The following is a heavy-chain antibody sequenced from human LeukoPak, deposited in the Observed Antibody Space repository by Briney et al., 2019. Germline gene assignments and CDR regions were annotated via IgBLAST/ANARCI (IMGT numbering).Heavy chain of an antibody. V-gene: IGHV3-21*01. CDR3: ARGGYYDGMYGMDV. Sequence: PGRSLRLSCAASGFTFSSYSMNWVRQAPGEGLEWVSSISSSSSYIYYADSVKGRFTISRDNSKNTLYLQMNSLRAEDTAVYYCARGGYYDGMYGMDVWGQGTTVTVSS. CDR2: ISSSSSYI. CDR1: GFTFSSYS. D-gene: IGHD3-22*01. J-gene: IGHJ6*02.